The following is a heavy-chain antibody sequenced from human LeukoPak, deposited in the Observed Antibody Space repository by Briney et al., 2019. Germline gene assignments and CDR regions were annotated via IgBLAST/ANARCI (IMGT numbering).Heavy chain of an antibody. CDR2: ISGSGDST. Sequence: GGSLRLSCAASGFTFSGYAMSWVRQAPGKGLEWVSAISGSGDSTYYADSVKGRFTISRDNSKNTLYLQMNSLRAEDTAVYHCAKSRSGWYLFDYWGQGTLVTVSS. J-gene: IGHJ4*02. CDR3: AKSRSGWYLFDY. D-gene: IGHD6-19*01. V-gene: IGHV3-23*01. CDR1: GFTFSGYA.